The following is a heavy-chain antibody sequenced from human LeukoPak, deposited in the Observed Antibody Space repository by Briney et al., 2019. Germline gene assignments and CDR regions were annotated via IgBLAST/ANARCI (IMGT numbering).Heavy chain of an antibody. Sequence: GRSLRLSCAASGFTFDDYAMHWVRQAPGKGLEWVSGISWNSGSIGYADSVKGRFTISRDNAKNSLYLQMNSLRAEDMALYYCAKGHSYGLLYFDYWGQETLVTVSS. D-gene: IGHD5-18*01. V-gene: IGHV3-9*03. J-gene: IGHJ4*02. CDR3: AKGHSYGLLYFDY. CDR2: ISWNSGSI. CDR1: GFTFDDYA.